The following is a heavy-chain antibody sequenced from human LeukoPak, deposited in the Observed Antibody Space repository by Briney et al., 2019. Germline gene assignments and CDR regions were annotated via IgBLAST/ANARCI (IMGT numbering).Heavy chain of an antibody. Sequence: GGSLRLSCAASGFTFSTYWIHWVRQAPGKGLVWVSRINSDGSSATYADSVKGRFTISRDNAKNTVYLQMNSLRVEGTAVYFCTSRNGSGDYWGQGTPVTVSS. V-gene: IGHV3-74*01. J-gene: IGHJ4*02. CDR2: INSDGSSA. CDR1: GFTFSTYW. CDR3: TSRNGSGDY. D-gene: IGHD3-10*01.